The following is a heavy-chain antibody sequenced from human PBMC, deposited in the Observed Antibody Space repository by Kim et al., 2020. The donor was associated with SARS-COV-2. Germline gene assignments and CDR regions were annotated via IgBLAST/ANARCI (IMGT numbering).Heavy chain of an antibody. CDR2: IIPIFGTA. V-gene: IGHV1-69*13. J-gene: IGHJ6*02. Sequence: SVKVSCKASGGTFSSYAISWVRQAPGQGLEWMGGIIPIFGTANYAQKFQGRVTITADESTSTAYMELSSLRSEDTAVYYCARDDPVNYVWGSYRPPLGSPYYYYGMDVWGQGTTVTVSS. D-gene: IGHD3-16*02. CDR3: ARDDPVNYVWGSYRPPLGSPYYYYGMDV. CDR1: GGTFSSYA.